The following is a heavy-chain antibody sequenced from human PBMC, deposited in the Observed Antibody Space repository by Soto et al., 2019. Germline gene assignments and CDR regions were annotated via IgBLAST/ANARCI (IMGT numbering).Heavy chain of an antibody. CDR2: INHSGIT. J-gene: IGHJ5*02. CDR3: ARMRSIVLMVFAMEGNWFDP. Sequence: SETLSLTCSVYNGSLSGYYWTWIRQSPGKGLEWIGEINHSGITNYNPSLESRVTISVDTSKDQFSLKLSSVTAADTALYYCARMRSIVLMVFAMEGNWFDPWGQGTLVTVSS. V-gene: IGHV4-34*01. D-gene: IGHD2-8*01. CDR1: NGSLSGYY.